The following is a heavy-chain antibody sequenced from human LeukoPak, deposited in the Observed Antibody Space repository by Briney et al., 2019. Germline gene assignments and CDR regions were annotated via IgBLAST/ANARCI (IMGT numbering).Heavy chain of an antibody. V-gene: IGHV4-4*02. CDR3: GRDGKRSGRALSPAYFDY. CDR2: NYHSGST. Sequence: SGTLSLTCAVSGGSISSSNWWCWVRQPPGEGLEWSGENYHSGSTNYNPPIKSRVTISVDKSKYPFSLKLSSVADADTAVYYSGRDGKRSGRALSPAYFDYWGKGTLVTVSS. CDR1: GGSISSSNW. D-gene: IGHD1-26*01. J-gene: IGHJ4*02.